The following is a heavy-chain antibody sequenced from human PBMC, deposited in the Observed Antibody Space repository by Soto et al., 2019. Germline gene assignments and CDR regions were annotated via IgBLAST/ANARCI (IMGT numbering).Heavy chain of an antibody. D-gene: IGHD3-10*01. CDR2: IYYSGNT. Sequence: SETLSLTCTFSGVSISSYYWSWIRQPPGKGLEWIGFIYYSGNTNYNPSLKSRVTISVDTSKNQCSLKLSSVTAADTAVYYCARHGGITMVRGVPTAFDIWGQGTLVTVSS. V-gene: IGHV4-59*08. J-gene: IGHJ3*02. CDR3: ARHGGITMVRGVPTAFDI. CDR1: GVSISSYY.